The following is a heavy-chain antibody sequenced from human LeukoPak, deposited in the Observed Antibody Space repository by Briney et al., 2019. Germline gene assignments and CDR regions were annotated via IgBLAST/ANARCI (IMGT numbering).Heavy chain of an antibody. D-gene: IGHD6-19*01. CDR1: GFTFSSYA. J-gene: IGHJ4*02. Sequence: GALRLSCAASGFTFSSYAMSWVRQAPGKGLEWVSAISGSGGSTYYADSVKGRFSISRDNSKNTLYLQMNSLRAEDTAVYYCAKEQFEYSSGWYGFDYWGQGTLVTVSS. V-gene: IGHV3-23*01. CDR3: AKEQFEYSSGWYGFDY. CDR2: ISGSGGST.